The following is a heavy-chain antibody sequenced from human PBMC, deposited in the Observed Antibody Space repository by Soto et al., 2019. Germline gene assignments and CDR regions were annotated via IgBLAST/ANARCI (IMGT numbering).Heavy chain of an antibody. D-gene: IGHD3-16*01. V-gene: IGHV3-33*01. CDR2: IWYDGSNK. CDR3: ARVYNALRTTVTLPWFDP. Sequence: PGGSLRLSCAASGFTFSSYGMHWVRQAPGKGLEWVAVIWYDGSNKYYADSVKGRFTISRDNSKNTLYLQMNSLRAEDTAVYYCARVYNALRTTVTLPWFDPWGQGTLVTVSS. J-gene: IGHJ5*02. CDR1: GFTFSSYG.